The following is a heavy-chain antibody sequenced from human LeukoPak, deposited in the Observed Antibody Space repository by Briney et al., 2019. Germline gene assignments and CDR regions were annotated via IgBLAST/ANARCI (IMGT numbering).Heavy chain of an antibody. V-gene: IGHV3-23*01. CDR1: GFTFSSYA. D-gene: IGHD3-9*01. J-gene: IGHJ4*02. CDR3: AKGVPYYAILTGYSNLDY. CDR2: TSGSGGST. Sequence: GGSLRLSCAASGFTFSSYAMSWVRQAPGKGLDWVAATSGSGGSTYYADSVKGRFTISRDNSKNTLYLQMNSVRAEDTAVYYCAKGVPYYAILTGYSNLDYWGQGTLVTVSS.